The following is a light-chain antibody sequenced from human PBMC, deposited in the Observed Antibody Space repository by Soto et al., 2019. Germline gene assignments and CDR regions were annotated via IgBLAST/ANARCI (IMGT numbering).Light chain of an antibody. CDR2: DAS. J-gene: IGKJ4*01. CDR1: QSISSW. V-gene: IGKV1-5*01. Sequence: DIQMTQSPSTLSASVGDRVIITCRASQSISSWLAWYQQKPGKAPKLLIYDASSLESGVPSRFSGSGSGTEFTLTISSLQPDDFETYYCQQYNSYSLTFGGGTKVDIK. CDR3: QQYNSYSLT.